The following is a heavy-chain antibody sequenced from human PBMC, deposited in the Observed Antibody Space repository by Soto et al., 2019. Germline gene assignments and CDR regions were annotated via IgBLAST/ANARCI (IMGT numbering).Heavy chain of an antibody. CDR3: SRVDPGETSPFDH. CDR1: GYTFSSYH. V-gene: IGHV1-46*03. CDR2: INPSGPT. J-gene: IGHJ4*02. D-gene: IGHD3-10*01. Sequence: GASVKVSCKASGYTFSSYHMHWVRQAPGQGLEWLGVINPSGPTTYAQSFQGRVTMTRDTSTSTVYMEVSSLRSEDTAVYYCSRVDPGETSPFDHWGQGTLVTVSS.